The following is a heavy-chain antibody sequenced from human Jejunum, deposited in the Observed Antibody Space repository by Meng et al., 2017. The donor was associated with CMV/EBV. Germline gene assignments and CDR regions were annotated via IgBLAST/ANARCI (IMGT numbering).Heavy chain of an antibody. D-gene: IGHD3-22*01. J-gene: IGHJ4*02. V-gene: IGHV4-4*07. CDR2: IYTNGRA. CDR3: ARSGYYYDTTGYSPFDY. CDR1: GGTLPNYY. Sequence: QVQLQESGPGLLRPSGTLSVTCRVSGGTLPNYYWNWIRQSAGKELEGNGRIYTNGRAIYHPSLVSRVTISEDTSKNQFSLRLTSVTAADTAVYYCARSGYYYDTTGYSPFDYWGQGALVTVSS.